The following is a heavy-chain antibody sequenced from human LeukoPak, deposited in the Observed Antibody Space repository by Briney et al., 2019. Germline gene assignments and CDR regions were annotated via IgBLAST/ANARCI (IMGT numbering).Heavy chain of an antibody. CDR2: IYPGDSDT. Sequence: LGESLKISCKGSGYSFTTYSIAWVRQMPGKGLEWMGIIYPGDSDTRHSPSFQGQVTVSADKSISTAYLQWSSLKASDTAMYYCASRVTGDDAFDIWGQGTMVTVSS. CDR3: ASRVTGDDAFDI. V-gene: IGHV5-51*01. CDR1: GYSFTTYS. J-gene: IGHJ3*02. D-gene: IGHD2-21*02.